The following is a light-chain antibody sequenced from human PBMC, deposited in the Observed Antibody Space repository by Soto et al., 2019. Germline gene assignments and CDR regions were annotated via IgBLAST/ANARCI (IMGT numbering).Light chain of an antibody. CDR3: QHYSNWPPT. Sequence: EVVMTQSPATLSVSPGERVTLSCRASESVHSNLAWYHQKPGQGPSLLLYYASTRATGVPDRFTGSGSGTEFTLTISSLQSEDFGVYHCQHYSNWPPTFGPGTKVEIK. CDR2: YAS. V-gene: IGKV3-15*01. J-gene: IGKJ3*01. CDR1: ESVHSN.